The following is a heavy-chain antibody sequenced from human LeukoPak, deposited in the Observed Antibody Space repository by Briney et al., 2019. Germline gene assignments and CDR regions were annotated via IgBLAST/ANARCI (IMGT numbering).Heavy chain of an antibody. CDR1: GFTFSGYS. Sequence: GALRLSCAASGFTFSGYSMNWVRQAPGKGLEWVSSISSSSSYIYYADSVKGRFTISRDNAKNSLYLQMNSLRAEDTAVYYCARDPDRRYFDWLRAFDYWGQGTLVTVSS. J-gene: IGHJ4*02. CDR2: ISSSSSYI. V-gene: IGHV3-21*01. CDR3: ARDPDRRYFDWLRAFDY. D-gene: IGHD3-9*01.